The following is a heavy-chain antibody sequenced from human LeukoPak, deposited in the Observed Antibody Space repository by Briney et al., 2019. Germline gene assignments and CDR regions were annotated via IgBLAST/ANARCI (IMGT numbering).Heavy chain of an antibody. J-gene: IGHJ5*02. Sequence: ASVKVSCKASGYTFTGYYMHWVRQAPGQGLEWMGWINPNSGGTNYAQKFQGRVTMTRDTSISTAYMELRRLRSDDTAVYYCARGLYYEQQLVTDSGWFDPWGQGTLVTVSS. D-gene: IGHD6-13*01. V-gene: IGHV1-2*02. CDR1: GYTFTGYY. CDR2: INPNSGGT. CDR3: ARGLYYEQQLVTDSGWFDP.